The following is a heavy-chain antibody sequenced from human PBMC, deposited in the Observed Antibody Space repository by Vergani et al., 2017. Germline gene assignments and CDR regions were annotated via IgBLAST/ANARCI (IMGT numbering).Heavy chain of an antibody. CDR1: GGPFSGYY. J-gene: IGHJ3*01. CDR2: INHSGTI. CDR3: ARRAERWETLLRDDFDV. Sequence: QVQLQQWGAGLSKPSETLSLTCGVSGGPFSGYYWSWIRLAPGKGLEWIGEINHSGTINYNPTLKSPFNVSIDTSRDHFSLKLRSVSAADTAVYFCARRAERWETLLRDDFDVWGQGTFVTVSP. V-gene: IGHV4-34*02. D-gene: IGHD1-26*01.